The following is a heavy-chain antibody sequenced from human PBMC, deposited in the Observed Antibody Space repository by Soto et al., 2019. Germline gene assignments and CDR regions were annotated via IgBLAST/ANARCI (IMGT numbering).Heavy chain of an antibody. CDR1: GFTFSSYS. CDR2: ISSSSSTI. D-gene: IGHD5-12*01. V-gene: IGHV3-48*01. CDR3: ARSYSGYVFDY. Sequence: EVQLVESGGGLVQPGGSLRLSCAASGFTFSSYSMNWVRQAPGKGQEWVSYISSSSSTIYYADSVKGRFTISRDNAKNSLYLQMNSLRAEDTAVYYCARSYSGYVFDYWGQGTLVTVSS. J-gene: IGHJ4*02.